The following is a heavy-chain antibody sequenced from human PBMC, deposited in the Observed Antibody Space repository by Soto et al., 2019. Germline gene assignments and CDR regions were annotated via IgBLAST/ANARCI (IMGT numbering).Heavy chain of an antibody. Sequence: SETLSLTCTVSGGSINNYYWSWIRQPPGRGLEWIGYIYYSGSTNYNPSLKRRLALSVHTSKNQFSLNLSSVTTADTAVYYCARAGTSSWYGYFDYWGQGXQVTVSS. D-gene: IGHD6-13*01. CDR2: IYYSGST. J-gene: IGHJ4*02. V-gene: IGHV4-59*01. CDR1: GGSINNYY. CDR3: ARAGTSSWYGYFDY.